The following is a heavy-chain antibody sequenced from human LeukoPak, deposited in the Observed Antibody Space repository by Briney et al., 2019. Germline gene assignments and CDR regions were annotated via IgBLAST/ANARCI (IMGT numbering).Heavy chain of an antibody. CDR1: GFTFSSYS. D-gene: IGHD6-19*01. V-gene: IGHV3-48*01. J-gene: IGHJ4*02. Sequence: GGSLRLSCAASGFTFSSYSMNWVRQAPGKGLEWVSYISSSSSTIYYADSVKGRFTISRDNAKNSLYLQMNSLRAEDTAVYYCASASNRGSGYWGQGTLVTVSS. CDR2: ISSSSSTI. CDR3: ASASNRGSGY.